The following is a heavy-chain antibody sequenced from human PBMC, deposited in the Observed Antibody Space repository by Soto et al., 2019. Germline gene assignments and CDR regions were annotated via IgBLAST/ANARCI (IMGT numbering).Heavy chain of an antibody. Sequence: SGTLSFTCSVLGASFRDKSSSWGSFRQSPGKGLEWIGSMYYSGSSYYNPSLKSRVAISVDTSKNQFSLKLRSVTAADTAVYFCARQRLLRLKPDFDIWGQGTLVT. V-gene: IGHV4-39*01. CDR1: GASFRDKSSS. J-gene: IGHJ4*02. D-gene: IGHD2-21*02. CDR3: ARQRLLRLKPDFDI. CDR2: MYYSGSS.